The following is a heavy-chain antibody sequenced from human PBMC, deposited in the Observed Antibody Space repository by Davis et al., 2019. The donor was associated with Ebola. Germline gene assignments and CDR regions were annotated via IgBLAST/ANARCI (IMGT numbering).Heavy chain of an antibody. J-gene: IGHJ5*02. CDR3: AKVHPPTTVTTGWFDP. CDR1: GFLFSSYA. D-gene: IGHD4-17*01. V-gene: IGHV3-23*01. CDR2: ISVRSIP. Sequence: PGGSLRLSFAASGFLFSSYAMSWVRQAPGKGLEWVSSISVRSIPYHADSVKGRFTISRDNSKNTLYLQMNSLRAEDTAVYYCAKVHPPTTVTTGWFDPWGQGTLVTVSS.